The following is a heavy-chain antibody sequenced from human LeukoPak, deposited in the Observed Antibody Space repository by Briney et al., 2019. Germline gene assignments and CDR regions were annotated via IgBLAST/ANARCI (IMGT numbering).Heavy chain of an antibody. CDR2: ISYDGINK. CDR1: GFTFSNYD. CDR3: AKAGGGHSSGYYFDAFDI. D-gene: IGHD3-22*01. V-gene: IGHV3-30*18. Sequence: PGRSLRLSCAASGFTFSNYDMHWVRQAPGKGLEWVAVISYDGINKYYADSVKGRFTISRDNSKNTLYLQMNSLRAEDTAVYYWAKAGGGHSSGYYFDAFDIWGQGTMVTVSS. J-gene: IGHJ3*02.